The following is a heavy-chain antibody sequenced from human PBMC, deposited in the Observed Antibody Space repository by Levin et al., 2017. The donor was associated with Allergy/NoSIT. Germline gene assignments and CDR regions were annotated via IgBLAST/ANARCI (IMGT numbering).Heavy chain of an antibody. CDR3: ARRKLDYSDNSFDS. J-gene: IGHJ4*02. V-gene: IGHV4-59*08. Sequence: SETLSLTCIVSGGSINGYYWSWIRQPPGKGLEWIGFIYYSGSTNYNPSLKSRVTMSVDTSKNQFSLKLSSVTAADTAVYYCARRKLDYSDNSFDSWGQGTLVTVSS. CDR2: IYYSGST. CDR1: GGSINGYY. D-gene: IGHD4-17*01.